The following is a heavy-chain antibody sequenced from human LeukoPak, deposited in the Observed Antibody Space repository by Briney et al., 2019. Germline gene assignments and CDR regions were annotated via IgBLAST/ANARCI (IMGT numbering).Heavy chain of an antibody. CDR3: ARWFFKQQGLDY. Sequence: PGGSLRLSCAASGFTFSSYAMSWVRQAPGKGLEWVSTINGSGDRKYYTDSVKGRFTISRVSSENTLYLQMNSLRAEDTAVYYCARWFFKQQGLDYWGQGTLVTVSS. J-gene: IGHJ4*02. D-gene: IGHD6-13*01. CDR1: GFTFSSYA. CDR2: INGSGDRK. V-gene: IGHV3-23*01.